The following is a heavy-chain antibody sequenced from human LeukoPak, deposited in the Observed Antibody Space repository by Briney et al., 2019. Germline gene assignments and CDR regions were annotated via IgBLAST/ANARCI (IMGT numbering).Heavy chain of an antibody. J-gene: IGHJ4*02. D-gene: IGHD2-8*02. CDR3: ATYRQVLLPFES. CDR2: IFPSSDEI. Sequence: GGSLRLSCAASGFTFITYNMNWVRQAPGKGLEWVSSIFPSSDEIHYADSVRGRFTISRDNSKSTLSLQMNSLRAEDTAIYYCATYRQVLLPFESWGQGTLVTVSS. CDR1: GFTFITYN. V-gene: IGHV3-21*04.